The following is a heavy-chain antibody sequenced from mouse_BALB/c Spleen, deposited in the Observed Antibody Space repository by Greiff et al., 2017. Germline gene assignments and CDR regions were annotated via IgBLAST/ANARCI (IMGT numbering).Heavy chain of an antibody. CDR1: GFTFSSYT. CDR3: ASHGEDLDD. J-gene: IGHJ1*01. V-gene: IGHV5-12-2*01. Sequence: EVKLVESGGGLVQPGGSLKLSCAASGFTFSSYTMSWVRQTPEQGLEWVAYISNGGGSTYYTDTVKGRFTLSRDNANNTLYMQMSSLTSEDAAVYYCASHGEDLDDWGEGTTVTVSS. CDR2: ISNGGGST.